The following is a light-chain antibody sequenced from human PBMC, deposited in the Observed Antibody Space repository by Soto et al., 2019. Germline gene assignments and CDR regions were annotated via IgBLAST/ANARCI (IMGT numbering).Light chain of an antibody. J-gene: IGKJ1*01. Sequence: EIVLTQSPGTLSLSPGERATLSCRASQSVSSSYLAWYQQKPGQAPRFLIYCTSSRATGIPDRFSGSGSGTDFSLTISRLEHEDFATYHCQQYDSFPWTFGQGTKVEI. CDR3: QQYDSFPWT. CDR1: QSVSSSY. CDR2: CTS. V-gene: IGKV3-20*01.